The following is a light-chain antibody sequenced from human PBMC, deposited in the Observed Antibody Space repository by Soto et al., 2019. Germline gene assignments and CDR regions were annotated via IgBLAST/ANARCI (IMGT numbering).Light chain of an antibody. CDR1: QSLLHSNGYNY. J-gene: IGKJ1*01. Sequence: DIVMTQSPLSLPVTPGEPASISCRSSQSLLHSNGYNYLDWYLQKPGQSPRLLIYLGSNRASGVPARFSGSGSGTDFTLKISRVEAEDVGVYYCMQARQNPRTFGQGTKVEIK. CDR2: LGS. V-gene: IGKV2-28*01. CDR3: MQARQNPRT.